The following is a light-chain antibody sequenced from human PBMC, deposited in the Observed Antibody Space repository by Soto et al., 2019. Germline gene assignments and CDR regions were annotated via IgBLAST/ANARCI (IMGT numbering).Light chain of an antibody. J-gene: IGLJ1*01. CDR2: DVT. Sequence: QSVLTQPASVSGSPGQSITISCTGSSNDVGLYNYVSWYQQHPGKAPKLVISDVTNRPSGVSDRFSGSKSGNTAFLTISGLQAEDEADYYCTSHAGNYNFPYVFGTGTKLTVL. V-gene: IGLV2-14*03. CDR3: TSHAGNYNFPYV. CDR1: SNDVGLYNY.